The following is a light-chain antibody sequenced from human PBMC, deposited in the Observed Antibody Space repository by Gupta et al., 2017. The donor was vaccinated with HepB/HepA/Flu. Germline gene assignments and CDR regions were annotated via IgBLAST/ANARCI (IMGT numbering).Light chain of an antibody. V-gene: IGLV2-14*01. CDR2: DVT. CDR1: SSDVGDYNY. J-gene: IGLJ3*02. CDR3: SSFSDTNIIV. Sequence: QSALTQPASVSGSPGQSITISCTATSSDVGDYNYVSWYQQHPGKPPKLLIYDVTNRPSGIANRFSGSKSGNTASLTISVLQEEDEADYYCSSFSDTNIIVFGGGTKGTVL.